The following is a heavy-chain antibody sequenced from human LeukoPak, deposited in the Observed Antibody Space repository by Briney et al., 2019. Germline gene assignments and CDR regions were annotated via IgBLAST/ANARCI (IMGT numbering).Heavy chain of an antibody. V-gene: IGHV3-74*01. CDR3: ATDLDYDSSGYPVDY. D-gene: IGHD3-22*01. Sequence: GGPLRLSCAASGFTFSSYWMHWVRQAPGKGLVCVSRINSDGSSTSYADSVKGRFTISRDNAKNTLYLQMNSLRAEDTAVYYCATDLDYDSSGYPVDYWGQGTLVTVSS. CDR1: GFTFSSYW. CDR2: INSDGSST. J-gene: IGHJ4*02.